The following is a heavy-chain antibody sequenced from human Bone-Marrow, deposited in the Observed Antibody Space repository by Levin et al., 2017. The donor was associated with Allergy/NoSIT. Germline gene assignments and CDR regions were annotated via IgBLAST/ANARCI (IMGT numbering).Heavy chain of an antibody. CDR3: AKVRATGVWNFDY. V-gene: IGHV3-23*01. CDR1: GFTFSSYA. Sequence: PGGSLRLSCAASGFTFSSYAMNWVRLAPGKGLEWVSAISASDGNTYYADSVRGRFTISRDNSKNTLYLQMNSLRADDTAVYYCAKVRATGVWNFDYWGQGTLVTVSS. D-gene: IGHD1-14*01. J-gene: IGHJ4*02. CDR2: ISASDGNT.